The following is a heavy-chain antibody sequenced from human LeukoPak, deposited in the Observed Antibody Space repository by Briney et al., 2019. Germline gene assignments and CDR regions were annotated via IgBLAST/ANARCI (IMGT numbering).Heavy chain of an antibody. CDR3: ARDWRDTAMVTSHYFDY. V-gene: IGHV3-48*04. CDR1: GFTFSSYS. J-gene: IGHJ4*02. Sequence: GGSLRLSCAASGFTFSSYSMNWVRQAPGKGLEWVSYISGSSSTIYYADSVKGRFTISRDNAKNSLYLQMNSLRAEDTAVYYCARDWRDTAMVTSHYFDYWGQGTLVTVSS. D-gene: IGHD5-18*01. CDR2: ISGSSSTI.